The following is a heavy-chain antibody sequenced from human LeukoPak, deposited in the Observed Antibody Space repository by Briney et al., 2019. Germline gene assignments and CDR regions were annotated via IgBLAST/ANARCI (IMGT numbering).Heavy chain of an antibody. CDR2: ISSSGSTI. V-gene: IGHV3-48*03. CDR3: AELGITMIGGV. J-gene: IGHJ6*04. Sequence: PGGSLRLSCAACGFIFSRYEMNWVRQAPGKGLEWVSYISSSGSTIYYADSVKGRFTIPRDNAKNSLYLQMTRLRAEDTAVYYCAELGITMIGGVWGKGTTVTISS. D-gene: IGHD3-10*02. CDR1: GFIFSRYE.